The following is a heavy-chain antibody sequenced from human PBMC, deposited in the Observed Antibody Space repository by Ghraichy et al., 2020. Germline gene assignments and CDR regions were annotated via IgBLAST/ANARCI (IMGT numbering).Heavy chain of an antibody. V-gene: IGHV4-4*07. J-gene: IGHJ6*02. CDR1: GGSISSYY. CDR3: ARDFSSAARPYYYYGMDV. Sequence: GSLSLTCTVSGGSISSYYWSWIRQPAGKELEWIGRIYTSGSTNYNPSLKSRVTMSVDTSKNQFSLKLSSVTAADTAMYYCARDFSSAARPYYYYGMDVWGQGTTVTVSS. D-gene: IGHD6-6*01. CDR2: IYTSGST.